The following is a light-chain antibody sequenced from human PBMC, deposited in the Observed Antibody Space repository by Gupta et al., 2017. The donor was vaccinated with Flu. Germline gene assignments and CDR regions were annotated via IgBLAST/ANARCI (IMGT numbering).Light chain of an antibody. Sequence: PMVGAGVDRVTRHWRASHSVRNWLAWYRQKPGKAPKLLIYKASNWENGVPARFSGSGSGTEFTLNISRLDPDDVATYYCQQYKSYPCTFGQGTKVEIK. CDR2: KAS. V-gene: IGKV1-5*03. CDR3: QQYKSYPCT. J-gene: IGKJ1*01. CDR1: HSVRNW.